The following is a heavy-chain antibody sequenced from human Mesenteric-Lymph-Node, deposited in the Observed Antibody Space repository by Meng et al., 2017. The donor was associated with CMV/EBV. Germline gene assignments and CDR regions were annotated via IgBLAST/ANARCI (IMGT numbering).Heavy chain of an antibody. CDR3: ARRGNYDSDYSEY. V-gene: IGHV4-39*01. Sequence: LEQCGQGLGKPSRPPSLYCIVSGVSISNITYYWTWIRQPPGKGLEWIGSAHHSGTTYYNPSLKGRLTISVDTSANLFSLRLTTVTAADTATYYCARRGNYDSDYSEYWGQGTLVTVSS. D-gene: IGHD3-22*01. CDR2: AHHSGTT. CDR1: GVSISNITYY. J-gene: IGHJ4*02.